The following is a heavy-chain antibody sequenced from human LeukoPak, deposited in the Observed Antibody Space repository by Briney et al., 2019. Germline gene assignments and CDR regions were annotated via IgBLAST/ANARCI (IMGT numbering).Heavy chain of an antibody. J-gene: IGHJ6*04. CDR3: AREEMAASSGIRSDV. Sequence: GGSLRLSCAASGFTFSSYSMNWVRQAPGKGLEWVSYISSSSSTIYYADSVKGRFTISRDNAKNSLYLQMNSLRAEDTAVYYCAREEMAASSGIRSDVWGKGTTVTVSS. V-gene: IGHV3-48*01. CDR1: GFTFSSYS. D-gene: IGHD6-13*01. CDR2: ISSSSSTI.